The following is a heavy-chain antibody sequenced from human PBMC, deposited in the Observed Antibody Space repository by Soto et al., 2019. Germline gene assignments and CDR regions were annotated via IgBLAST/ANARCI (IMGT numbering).Heavy chain of an antibody. J-gene: IGHJ4*02. CDR1: GFTFNHYW. Sequence: EVQLVESGGGLVQPGGSLRLSCAASGFTFNHYWIHWVRQVPGKGLMWVPRIQSDGSSIDYADSVKGRFTISRDNAKNTVYLQMNSLRVEDSAMYYCERSGGIDYWGQGTLVTVSS. CDR3: ERSGGIDY. CDR2: IQSDGSSI. V-gene: IGHV3-74*01. D-gene: IGHD6-25*01.